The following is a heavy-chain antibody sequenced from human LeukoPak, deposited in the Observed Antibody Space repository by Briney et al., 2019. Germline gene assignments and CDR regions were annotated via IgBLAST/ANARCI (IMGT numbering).Heavy chain of an antibody. Sequence: GASVKVSCKASGYTFTSYGISWVRQAPGQGLEWMGWISAYNGNTNYAQKLQGRVTMTTDTSTSTACMELRSLRSDDTAVYYCARDRRVVVVAATLDYWGQGTLVTVSS. CDR2: ISAYNGNT. D-gene: IGHD2-15*01. J-gene: IGHJ4*02. CDR3: ARDRRVVVVAATLDY. V-gene: IGHV1-18*01. CDR1: GYTFTSYG.